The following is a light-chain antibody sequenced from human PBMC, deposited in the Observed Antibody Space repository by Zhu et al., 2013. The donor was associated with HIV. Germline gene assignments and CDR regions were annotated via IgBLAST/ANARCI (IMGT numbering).Light chain of an antibody. CDR2: GAS. J-gene: IGKJ4*01. CDR3: QQRSSWPT. V-gene: IGKV3-11*01. Sequence: EIVLTQSPVTLSLSPGERATLSCRASQSVNSNFLAWYQQKRGQAPRLLIHGASTRATGIAARFTGSGSGTDFTLTISSLEPEDFAVYYCQQRSSWPTFGGGTRVE. CDR1: QSVNSN.